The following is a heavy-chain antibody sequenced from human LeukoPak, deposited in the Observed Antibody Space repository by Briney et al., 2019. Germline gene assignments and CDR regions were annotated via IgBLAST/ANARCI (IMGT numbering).Heavy chain of an antibody. CDR1: GFTFSSYA. CDR2: ISGSGGST. J-gene: IGHJ3*02. CDR3: AKGALRPWFGEFVHAFDI. Sequence: PGGSLRLSCAASGFTFSSYAMSWVRQAPGKGLEWVSAISGSGGSTYYADSVKGRFTISRDNSKNTLYLQMNSLRAGDTAVYYCAKGALRPWFGEFVHAFDIWGQGTMVTVSS. V-gene: IGHV3-23*01. D-gene: IGHD3-10*01.